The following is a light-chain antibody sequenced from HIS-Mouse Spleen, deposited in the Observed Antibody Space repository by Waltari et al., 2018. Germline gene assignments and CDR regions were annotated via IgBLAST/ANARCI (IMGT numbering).Light chain of an antibody. CDR3: QVWDSSSDHYV. J-gene: IGLJ1*01. Sequence: SYVLTQPPSVPVAPGQTARIPFGGNNLASKSVHWYQQKPGQAPVLVVYDDSDRPSGIPERFSGSNSGNTATLTISRVEAGDEADYYCQVWDSSSDHYVFGTGTKVTVL. CDR2: DDS. CDR1: NLASKS. V-gene: IGLV3-21*02.